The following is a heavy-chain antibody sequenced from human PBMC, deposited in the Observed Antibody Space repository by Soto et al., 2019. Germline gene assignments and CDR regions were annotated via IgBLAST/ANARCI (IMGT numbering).Heavy chain of an antibody. Sequence: PSETLSLTCTVSGGSINTFYWGWVRQPAGKGLEWIGRIFSSGSTSFNPSLESRVAMSVDTSKNHFSLNLSSVTAADMAVYYCAREGSYSAYNFAHGIQLWSFAFWGQGALVTVSS. CDR2: IFSSGST. CDR3: AREGSYSAYNFAHGIQLWSFAF. CDR1: GGSINTFY. J-gene: IGHJ4*02. D-gene: IGHD5-12*01. V-gene: IGHV4-4*07.